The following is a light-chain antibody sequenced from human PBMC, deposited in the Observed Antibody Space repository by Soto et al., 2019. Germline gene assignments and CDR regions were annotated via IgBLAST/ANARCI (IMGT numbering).Light chain of an antibody. CDR3: QPYNNWPLT. J-gene: IGKJ4*01. CDR1: QGIGDT. Sequence: EVVMRQSPATLSVSPGEGATLPCRASQGIGDTLAWYQHKPGQTPRLLIYDTSTRATGVPTRFSGSRSGAEFTLPINSLQSEDFAVYYCQPYNNWPLTFGGGTKVDIK. CDR2: DTS. V-gene: IGKV3-15*01.